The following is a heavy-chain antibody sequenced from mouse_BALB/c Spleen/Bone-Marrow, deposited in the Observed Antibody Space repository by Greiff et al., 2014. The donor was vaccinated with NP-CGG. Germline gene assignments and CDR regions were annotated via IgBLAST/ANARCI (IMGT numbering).Heavy chain of an antibody. CDR1: GYTFTSYW. CDR3: ARGDYDYGDYSMDY. V-gene: IGHV1S132*01. J-gene: IGHJ4*01. D-gene: IGHD2-4*01. CDR2: MFPRTGAT. Sequence: QVQLQQSGAELVKPGASVKLSCKTSGYTFTSYWIQWVKQRPGQGLGWIGEMFPRTGATYYNERFRGRATLTIDTSSSTAYMQLSSLTSEDSAVYFCARGDYDYGDYSMDYWGQGTSVTVSS.